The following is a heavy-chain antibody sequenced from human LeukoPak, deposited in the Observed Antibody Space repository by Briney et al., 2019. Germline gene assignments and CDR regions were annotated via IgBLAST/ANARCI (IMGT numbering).Heavy chain of an antibody. CDR2: ISGRDGNT. Sequence: PGGSLRLSCAASGFTFSTYGMNWVRQAPGKGLEWVSAISGRDGNTYYADSVKGRFTISRDNSKNTLYLQMNSLRAEDTALYYCARETIYDSSGYYYYYYYMDVWGKGTTVTVSS. CDR1: GFTFSTYG. J-gene: IGHJ6*03. V-gene: IGHV3-23*01. CDR3: ARETIYDSSGYYYYYYYMDV. D-gene: IGHD3-22*01.